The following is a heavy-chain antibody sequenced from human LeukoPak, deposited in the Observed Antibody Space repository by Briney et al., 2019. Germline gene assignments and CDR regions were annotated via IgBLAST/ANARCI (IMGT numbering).Heavy chain of an antibody. CDR2: ISSSGSTI. Sequence: GGSLRLSCAASGFTFSSYEMNWVRQAPGKGLEWVSYISSSGSTIYYADSVKGRFTISRDNAKNSLYLQMNSLRAEDTAVYYCARAALTMKGAFDIWGQGTMVTVSS. V-gene: IGHV3-48*03. CDR3: ARAALTMKGAFDI. CDR1: GFTFSSYE. J-gene: IGHJ3*02. D-gene: IGHD3-22*01.